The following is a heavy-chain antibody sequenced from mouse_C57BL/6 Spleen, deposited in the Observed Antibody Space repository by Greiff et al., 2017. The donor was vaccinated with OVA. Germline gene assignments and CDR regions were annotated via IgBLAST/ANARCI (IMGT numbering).Heavy chain of an antibody. J-gene: IGHJ4*01. CDR2: IDPEDGDT. V-gene: IGHV14-1*01. Sequence: EVKLQESGAELVRPGASVKLSCTASGFNIKDYYMHWVKQRPEQGLEWIGRIDPEDGDTEYAPKFQGKATMTADTSSNTAYLQLSSLTSEDTAVYYCTTGGVYGNYEAMDYWGQGTSVTVSS. CDR3: TTGGVYGNYEAMDY. D-gene: IGHD2-1*01. CDR1: GFNIKDYY.